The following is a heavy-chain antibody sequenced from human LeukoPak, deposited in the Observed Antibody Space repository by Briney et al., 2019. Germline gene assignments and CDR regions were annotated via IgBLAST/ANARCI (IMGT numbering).Heavy chain of an antibody. V-gene: IGHV1-2*02. J-gene: IGHJ4*02. CDR1: GYTFTNYY. Sequence: ASVKVSCKASGYTFTNYYMHWVRQAPGHGLEWMGWINPNRGDTNYAQKFQGRVTMTRDTSISTALMELTRLTSDDTAVYYCTRDLLGFATTLLSDWGQGTLVTVSS. CDR2: INPNRGDT. CDR3: TRDLLGFATTLLSD. D-gene: IGHD4-17*01.